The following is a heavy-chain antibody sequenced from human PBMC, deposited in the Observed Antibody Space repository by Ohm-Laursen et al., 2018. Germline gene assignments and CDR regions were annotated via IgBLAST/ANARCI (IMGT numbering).Heavy chain of an antibody. CDR2: MNPKSGDT. CDR1: GYTFTGYY. CDR3: ARDGGSYQDDVFDI. Sequence: ASVKASSKASGYTFTGYYIHWVRQASGQGLERMGWMNPKSGDTGYAHKFQGRVTMARNASISTAYMELSSLRSEDTAVYYCARDGGSYQDDVFDIWGQGTMVTVSS. D-gene: IGHD3-16*01. V-gene: IGHV1-8*02. J-gene: IGHJ3*02.